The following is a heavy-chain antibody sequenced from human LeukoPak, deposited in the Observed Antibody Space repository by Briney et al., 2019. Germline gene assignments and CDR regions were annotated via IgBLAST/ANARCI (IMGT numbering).Heavy chain of an antibody. V-gene: IGHV3-7*03. CDR1: GFTFSSYW. CDR2: IKQDGSEK. CDR3: ARDQVIAAAAHSYYGMDV. D-gene: IGHD6-13*01. J-gene: IGHJ6*02. Sequence: GGSLRLSCAASGFTFSSYWMSWVRQAPGKGLEWVANIKQDGSEKYYVDSVKGRFTISRDNAKNSLYLQMNSLRAEDTAVYYCARDQVIAAAAHSYYGMDVWGQGTTVTVSS.